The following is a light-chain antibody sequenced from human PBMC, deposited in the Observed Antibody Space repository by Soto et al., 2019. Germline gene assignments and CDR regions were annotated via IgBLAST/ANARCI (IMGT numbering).Light chain of an antibody. CDR2: DTS. Sequence: ETMMNLYPATVCRAPEEGITLCCRASQGIGDTLAWYQHKPGQTPRLLIYDTSTRATGVPARFSGSRSGPEFTLVCSIRQSEDLAIYYCQPSAHRPGKFAGGTKVDIK. CDR1: QGIGDT. V-gene: IGKV3-15*01. CDR3: QPSAHRPGK. J-gene: IGKJ4*02.